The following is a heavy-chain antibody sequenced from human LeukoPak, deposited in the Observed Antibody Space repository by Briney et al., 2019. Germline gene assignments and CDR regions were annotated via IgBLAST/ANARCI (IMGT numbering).Heavy chain of an antibody. CDR1: GFTFSSYV. J-gene: IGHJ4*02. CDR3: ATGQTDSRYYFDY. CDR2: ISYDGSSK. D-gene: IGHD1-14*01. Sequence: GGSLRLSCAASGFTFSSYVMHWVRQAPGKGLEWVAVISYDGSSKYYADSVKGRFTISRDNSKNTLYLQMNSLRAEDTAVYYCATGQTDSRYYFDYWGQGTLVTVSS. V-gene: IGHV3-30*04.